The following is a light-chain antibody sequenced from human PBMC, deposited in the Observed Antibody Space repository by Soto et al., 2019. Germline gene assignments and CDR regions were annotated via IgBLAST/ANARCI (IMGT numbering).Light chain of an antibody. CDR1: SSNVGTYNY. V-gene: IGLV2-14*01. J-gene: IGLJ2*01. CDR3: SSYTSSTTVV. CDR2: EVS. Sequence: QSALTQPASVSGSPGQSITFSCTGTSSNVGTYNYVSWYQQHPGKAPKLMIYEVSNRPSGVSNRFSGSKSGNTASLTISGLQAEDEADYFCSSYTSSTTVVFGGGTKLTVL.